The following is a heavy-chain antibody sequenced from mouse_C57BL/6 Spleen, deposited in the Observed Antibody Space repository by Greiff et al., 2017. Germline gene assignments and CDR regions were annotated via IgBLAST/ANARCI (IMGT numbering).Heavy chain of an antibody. Sequence: VQLQQSGPELVKPGASVKISCKASGYAFSSSWMNWVKQRPGKGLEGIGRIYPGDGDTNYNGKFKGKATLTADKSSSTAYMQLSSLTSEDSAVYFCAREDSSTPYAMDYWGQGTSVTVSS. J-gene: IGHJ4*01. D-gene: IGHD1-3*01. CDR1: GYAFSSSW. CDR2: IYPGDGDT. CDR3: AREDSSTPYAMDY. V-gene: IGHV1-82*01.